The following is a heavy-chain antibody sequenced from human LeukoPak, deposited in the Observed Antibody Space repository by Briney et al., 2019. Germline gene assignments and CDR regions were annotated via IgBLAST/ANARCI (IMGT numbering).Heavy chain of an antibody. CDR1: GGSISRSNW. CDR2: IYHSGST. J-gene: IGHJ4*02. Sequence: SETLSLTCAVSGGSISRSNWWSWVRQPPGKGLEWIGEIYHSGSTNYNPSLKSRVTISVDKSKNQFSLKLSSVTAADTAVYYCARWGGGIAVAGTGFDYWGQGTLVTVSS. V-gene: IGHV4-4*02. CDR3: ARWGGGIAVAGTGFDY. D-gene: IGHD6-19*01.